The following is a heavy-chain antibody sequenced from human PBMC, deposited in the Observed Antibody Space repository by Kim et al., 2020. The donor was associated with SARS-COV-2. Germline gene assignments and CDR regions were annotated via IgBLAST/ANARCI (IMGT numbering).Heavy chain of an antibody. CDR3: ARRQLEIRGLIRRPRGLDP. CDR2: IYYTGSP. D-gene: IGHD3-10*01. Sequence: SETLSLTCAVSGDYVSRSRWWTWVRQPPGKGLEWIGEIYYTGSPNYNPSLKSRVSMSLDKSKNQFSLMLTAVTAADTAVYYCARRQLEIRGLIRRPRGLDPWGQGTLVVVSS. J-gene: IGHJ5*02. V-gene: IGHV4-4*02. CDR1: GDYVSRSRW.